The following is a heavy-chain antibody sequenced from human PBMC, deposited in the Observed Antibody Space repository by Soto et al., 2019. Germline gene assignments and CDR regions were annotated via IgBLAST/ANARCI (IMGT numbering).Heavy chain of an antibody. CDR2: IYYSGST. CDR1: GGSISSYY. CDR3: ARRDGSGRGGEIDY. D-gene: IGHD3-10*01. V-gene: IGHV4-59*08. J-gene: IGHJ4*02. Sequence: SETLSLTCTVSGGSISSYYWSWIRQPPGKGLEWIGYIYYSGSTNYNPSLKSRVTISVDTSKNQFSLKLSSVTAADTAVYYCARRDGSGRGGEIDYWGQGTLVTVSS.